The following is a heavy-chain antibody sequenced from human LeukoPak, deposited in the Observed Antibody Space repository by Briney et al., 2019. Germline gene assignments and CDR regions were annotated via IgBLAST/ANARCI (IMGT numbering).Heavy chain of an antibody. Sequence: GGSLRLSCAASGFTFSSYAMSWVRQAPGKGLEWVSGISGSGDSTYYADSVKGRFTISRDNSKNTLYLQMNSLRAEDTAVYYCARAFAYGRDYYGMDVWGQGTTVTVSS. D-gene: IGHD4-17*01. CDR2: ISGSGDST. V-gene: IGHV3-23*01. CDR1: GFTFSSYA. J-gene: IGHJ6*02. CDR3: ARAFAYGRDYYGMDV.